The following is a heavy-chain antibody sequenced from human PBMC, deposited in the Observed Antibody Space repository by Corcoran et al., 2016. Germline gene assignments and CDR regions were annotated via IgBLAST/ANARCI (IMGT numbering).Heavy chain of an antibody. Sequence: QVQLQESGPGLVKPPETLSLTCTVPGDSITSEYWSWIRQPPGKGLEWIGYGHYTGSTNYNPSLKSRVTISVDTSRNQFSLTLTSVTAADTALYYCARGGGAVGPWGQGTLVTVSS. D-gene: IGHD3-16*01. CDR3: ARGGGAVGP. CDR1: GDSITSEY. V-gene: IGHV4-59*01. CDR2: GHYTGST. J-gene: IGHJ5*02.